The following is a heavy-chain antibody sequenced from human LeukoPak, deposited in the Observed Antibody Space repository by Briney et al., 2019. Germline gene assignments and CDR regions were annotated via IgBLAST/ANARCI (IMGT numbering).Heavy chain of an antibody. D-gene: IGHD3-16*02. CDR3: AKDSDYVWGSYRNPFDY. J-gene: IGHJ4*02. V-gene: IGHV3-23*01. CDR2: IPGSGGST. Sequence: PGGSLRLSCAASGFTFSSCAMNWVRQAPGKGLEWVSGIPGSGGSTNYADSVKGRFTISRDNSKNTLYLQMNSLRAEDTAVYYCAKDSDYVWGSYRNPFDYWGQGTLVTVSS. CDR1: GFTFSSCA.